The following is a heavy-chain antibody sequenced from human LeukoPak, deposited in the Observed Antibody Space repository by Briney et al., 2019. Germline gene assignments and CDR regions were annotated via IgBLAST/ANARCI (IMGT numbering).Heavy chain of an antibody. CDR2: ISGSGGST. CDR1: GFTFSSYA. V-gene: IGHV3-23*01. Sequence: GGSLRLSCAASGFTFSSYAMSWVRQAPGKGLEWVSAISGSGGSTYYADSVKGRFTISRDNSKNTLYLQMNSLRAEDTAVYYCAKRYSPYCGGDCYSPFDYWGQGILVTVSS. J-gene: IGHJ4*02. D-gene: IGHD2-21*02. CDR3: AKRYSPYCGGDCYSPFDY.